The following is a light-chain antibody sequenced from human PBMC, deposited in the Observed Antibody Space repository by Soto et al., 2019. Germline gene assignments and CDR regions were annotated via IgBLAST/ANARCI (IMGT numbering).Light chain of an antibody. J-gene: IGLJ3*02. CDR3: QYYDSSRSGWV. CDR2: GNS. Sequence: QSVLTQPPSVSGAPGQRVTISCTGSSSNIGAGYNVHWYQQLPGTAPKLLIYGNSNRPSGVPDRFSGSKSGTSASLAITGLQAEEEADYYCQYYDSSRSGWVFGGGTKVTVL. CDR1: SSNIGAGYN. V-gene: IGLV1-40*01.